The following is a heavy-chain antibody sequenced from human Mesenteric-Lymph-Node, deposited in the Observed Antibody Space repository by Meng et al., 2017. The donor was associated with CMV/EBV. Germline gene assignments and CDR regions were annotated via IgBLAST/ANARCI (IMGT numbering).Heavy chain of an antibody. J-gene: IGHJ4*02. CDR3: ASISGGHYFDY. D-gene: IGHD3-10*01. CDR1: RGSISSSNYF. Sequence: SETLSLTCTVSRGSISSSNYFWGWIRQPPGKGLVWIGSIYYSGSTYYSPALQSRVTISVDLSNNQFSLKLSSVTAADAAVYYCASISGGHYFDYWGQGTLVTVSS. CDR2: IYYSGST. V-gene: IGHV4-39*07.